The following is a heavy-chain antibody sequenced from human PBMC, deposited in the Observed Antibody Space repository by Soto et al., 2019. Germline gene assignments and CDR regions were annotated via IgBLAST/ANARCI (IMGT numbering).Heavy chain of an antibody. V-gene: IGHV3-74*01. CDR2: ASPDGTST. Sequence: GGSLRLSCAASGFTFSSFWMHWVRQAPGKGLVWVSRASPDGTSTSYADSVKGRFTISRDNSKNTLYLQMNSLRAEDTAVYYCARAGRTAPHPDYYYGMDVWGQGTTVTVSS. CDR1: GFTFSSFW. J-gene: IGHJ6*02. D-gene: IGHD3-10*01. CDR3: ARAGRTAPHPDYYYGMDV.